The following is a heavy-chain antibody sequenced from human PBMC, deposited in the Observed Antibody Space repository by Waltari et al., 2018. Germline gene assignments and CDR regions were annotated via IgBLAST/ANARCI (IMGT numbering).Heavy chain of an antibody. CDR1: GYSISSGYY. J-gene: IGHJ6*03. V-gene: IGHV4-38-2*01. CDR2: IYPSGST. D-gene: IGHD6-13*01. CDR3: ARRAAITAAGPTYYMDV. Sequence: QVQLQESGPGLVKPSETLSLTCAVSGYSISSGYYWGWIRPPPGKGLEWIGNIYPSGSTHYNPSLKSRVTKSVDTSKNQFSLKLSSVTAADTAVYYCARRAAITAAGPTYYMDVWGKGTTVTVSS.